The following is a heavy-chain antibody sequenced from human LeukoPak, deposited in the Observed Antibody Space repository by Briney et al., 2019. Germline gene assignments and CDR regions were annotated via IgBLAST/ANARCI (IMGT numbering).Heavy chain of an antibody. CDR2: IGGSGGST. J-gene: IGHJ4*02. Sequence: GGSLRLACAASAFTFSSYAMTWVRQVPGKGLEWVSTIGGSGGSTYYADSVKGRFTVSRDNSKNTLYLPMNSLRAEDTAVYYCAKDTSDRSGYLYYFDNWGQGTLVTVSS. CDR3: AKDTSDRSGYLYYFDN. V-gene: IGHV3-23*01. D-gene: IGHD3-22*01. CDR1: AFTFSSYA.